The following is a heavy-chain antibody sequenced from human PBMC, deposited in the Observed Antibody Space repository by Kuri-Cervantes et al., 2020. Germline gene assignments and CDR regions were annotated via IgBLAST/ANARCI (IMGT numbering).Heavy chain of an antibody. V-gene: IGHV3-23*01. CDR3: ARSWELLGWFDP. Sequence: GESLKISCAASGFTFSNYAMSWVRQAPGKGLEWVSGISGSGGSTYYTDSVKGRFTISRDNSKNALYLQMNSLRAEDTAVYYCARSWELLGWFDPWGQGTLVTVSS. CDR1: GFTFSNYA. D-gene: IGHD1-26*01. J-gene: IGHJ5*02. CDR2: ISGSGGST.